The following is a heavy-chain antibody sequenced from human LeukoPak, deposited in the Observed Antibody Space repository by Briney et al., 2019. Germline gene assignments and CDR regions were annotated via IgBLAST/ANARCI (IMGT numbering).Heavy chain of an antibody. Sequence: PGGSLRLSCAASGFTFSSYSMNWVRQAPGKGLEWISSISSSSSYIYYADSVKGRFTISRDNAKNSLYLQMNSLRAEDTAVYYCARGTGPVDYWGQGPLVTVSS. CDR3: ARGTGPVDY. D-gene: IGHD1-1*01. J-gene: IGHJ4*02. CDR2: ISSSSSYI. V-gene: IGHV3-21*01. CDR1: GFTFSSYS.